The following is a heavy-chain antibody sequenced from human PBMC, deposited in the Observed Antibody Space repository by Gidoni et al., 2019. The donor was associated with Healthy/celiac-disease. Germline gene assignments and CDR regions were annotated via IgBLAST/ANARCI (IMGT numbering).Heavy chain of an antibody. CDR1: GFTFSSYA. V-gene: IGHV3-30-3*01. D-gene: IGHD1-1*01. CDR3: ARQTVWNY. Sequence: GGVVQPGRSRRLSCAASGFTFSSYAMHWVRQAPGKGLEWVAVISYDGSNKYSADSVKGRFTISRDISKHTLYLQMNSLRAEDTAVDYCARQTVWNYWGQGTLVTVSS. CDR2: ISYDGSNK. J-gene: IGHJ4*02.